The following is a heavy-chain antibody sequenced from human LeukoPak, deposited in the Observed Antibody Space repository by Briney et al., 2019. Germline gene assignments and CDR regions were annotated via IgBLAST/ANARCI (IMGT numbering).Heavy chain of an antibody. CDR3: VGQLLRAV. V-gene: IGHV3-7*01. D-gene: IGHD2-2*01. CDR1: GFPFSGYY. Sequence: GRSLRLSCTASGFPFSGYYISWVRQAPGTGLEWLANIKGDGSVQDYVDSVKGRFTISRDNAKNSLYLQMNTLRVDDTAVYYCVGQLLRAVWGKGTTVTVSS. J-gene: IGHJ6*03. CDR2: IKGDGSVQ.